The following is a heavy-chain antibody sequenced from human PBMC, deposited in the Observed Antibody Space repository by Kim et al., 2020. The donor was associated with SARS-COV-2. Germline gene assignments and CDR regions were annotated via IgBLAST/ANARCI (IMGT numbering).Heavy chain of an antibody. Sequence: YAQKLQGRVTMTTDTSTSTAYMELGSLRSDDTAVYYCARGDVGYSGYLDYWGQGTLVTVSS. J-gene: IGHJ4*02. V-gene: IGHV1-18*01. D-gene: IGHD5-12*01. CDR3: ARGDVGYSGYLDY.